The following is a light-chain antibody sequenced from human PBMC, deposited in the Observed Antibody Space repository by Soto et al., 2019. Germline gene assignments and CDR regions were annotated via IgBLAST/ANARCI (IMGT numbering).Light chain of an antibody. CDR3: QQYSSWLRS. Sequence: EIVLTQSPATLSLSPGDRAALSCRASQAVTNLAWYQHKPGQAPRLLIYHASTRATGIPARFSGSGSGTDLTLSISSLEPEDFALYYCQQYSSWLRSFGGGTRVEIK. CDR2: HAS. CDR1: QAVTN. V-gene: IGKV3-11*01. J-gene: IGKJ4*01.